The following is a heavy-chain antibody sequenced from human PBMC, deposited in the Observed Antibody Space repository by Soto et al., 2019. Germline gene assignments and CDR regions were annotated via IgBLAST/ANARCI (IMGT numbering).Heavy chain of an antibody. V-gene: IGHV1-69*13. CDR2: IIPIFGTA. J-gene: IGHJ6*04. Sequence: SVKVSCKASGGTFSSYAISWVRQAPGQGLEWMGGIIPIFGTANYAQKFQGRVTITADESTSTAYMELSSLRSEDTAVYYCARVVVAASYYYYGMDVWGKGTTVTVSS. CDR3: ARVVVAASYYYYGMDV. CDR1: GGTFSSYA. D-gene: IGHD2-15*01.